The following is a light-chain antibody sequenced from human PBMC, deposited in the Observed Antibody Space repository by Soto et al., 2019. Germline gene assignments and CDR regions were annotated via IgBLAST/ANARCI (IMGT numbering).Light chain of an antibody. Sequence: QSALTQPASVSGSPGQSITISCTGTSSDGGGYNYVSWYQQHPGKAPKLIIYEVSNRPSGVANRFSGSKSGNTAPLTISGLQAEDEADYYCNSYTSKSTGVFGTGTKLTVL. CDR3: NSYTSKSTGV. CDR2: EVS. J-gene: IGLJ1*01. CDR1: SSDGGGYNY. V-gene: IGLV2-14*01.